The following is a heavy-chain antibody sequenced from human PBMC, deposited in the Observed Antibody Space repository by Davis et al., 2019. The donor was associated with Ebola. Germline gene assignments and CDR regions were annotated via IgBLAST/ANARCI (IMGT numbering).Heavy chain of an antibody. D-gene: IGHD2-15*01. J-gene: IGHJ4*02. V-gene: IGHV4-4*02. CDR1: GGSISGSNW. Sequence: SETLSLTCAVSGGSISGSNWWRWVRQPPGKGLEWIGEMYHSGSTNYNPSLKSRVTVSVDKSKNQFSLKLTSVTAADTAVYYCARTDRVCSGGRCYSGDDFDYWGQGTLVTVSP. CDR2: MYHSGST. CDR3: ARTDRVCSGGRCYSGDDFDY.